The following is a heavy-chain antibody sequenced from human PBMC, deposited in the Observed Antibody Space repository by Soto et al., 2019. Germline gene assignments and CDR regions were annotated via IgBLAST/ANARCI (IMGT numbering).Heavy chain of an antibody. CDR3: ASGGAAYSSSWYNWFDP. CDR2: IIPIFGTA. J-gene: IGHJ5*02. V-gene: IGHV1-69*13. D-gene: IGHD6-13*01. CDR1: GGTFSSYA. Sequence: GASVKGTCKASGGTFSSYAISWVRQAPGQGLEWMGGIIPIFGTANYAQKFQGRVTITADESTSTAYMELSSLRSEDTAVYYCASGGAAYSSSWYNWFDPWGQGTLVTVSS.